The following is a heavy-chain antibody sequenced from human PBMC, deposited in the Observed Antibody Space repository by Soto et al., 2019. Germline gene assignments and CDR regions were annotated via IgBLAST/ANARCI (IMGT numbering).Heavy chain of an antibody. D-gene: IGHD2-15*01. Sequence: EVQLLESGGGLVQPGGSLRLSCTASGFTCSDHAMTWVRQAPGKGLEWLSGISGGGSGAYYADSVKGRFTVSRANSNNTLFLQMDSLRVEGTAVYYYAIDLWWYTHWGQGNLVTVSS. CDR1: GFTCSDHA. CDR2: ISGGGSGA. J-gene: IGHJ4*02. CDR3: AIDLWWYTH. V-gene: IGHV3-23*01.